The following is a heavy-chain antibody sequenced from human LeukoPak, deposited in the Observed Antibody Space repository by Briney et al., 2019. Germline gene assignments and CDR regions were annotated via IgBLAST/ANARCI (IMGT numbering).Heavy chain of an antibody. CDR3: AREGHDYGDLGFDY. V-gene: IGHV4-30-4*01. CDR1: GGSISSGDYY. Sequence: NPSQTLSLTCTVPGGSISSGDYYWSWIRQPPGKGLEWIGYIYYSGSTYYNPSLKSRVTISVDTSKNQFSLKLSSVTAADTAVYYCAREGHDYGDLGFDYWGRGTLVTVSS. J-gene: IGHJ4*02. CDR2: IYYSGST. D-gene: IGHD4-17*01.